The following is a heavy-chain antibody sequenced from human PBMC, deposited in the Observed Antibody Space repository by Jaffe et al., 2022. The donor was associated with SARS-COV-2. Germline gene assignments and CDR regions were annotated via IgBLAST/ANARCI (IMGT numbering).Heavy chain of an antibody. CDR2: MSYIGSS. CDR3: AGSSGSSWNFDS. V-gene: IGHV4-59*02. J-gene: IGHJ4*02. D-gene: IGHD1-26*01. CDR1: GGSVRNSY. Sequence: QVQLQESGPGLVKPSETLSLICTVSGGSVRNSYWSWIRQPPGKTLEWIGYMSYIGSSSYNPSLKSRVTMSVDLSKNHFSLKLSSVTAADTAVYYCAGSSGSSWNFDSWGQGTLVTVSS.